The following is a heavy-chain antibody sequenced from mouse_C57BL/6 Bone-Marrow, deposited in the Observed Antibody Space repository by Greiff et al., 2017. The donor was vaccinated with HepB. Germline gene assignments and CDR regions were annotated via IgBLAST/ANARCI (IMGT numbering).Heavy chain of an antibody. Sequence: EVQRVDSGGGLVKPGGSLKLSCAASGFTFSSYTMSWVRQTPEKRLEWVATISGGGGNTYYPDSVKGRFTISRDNAKNTLYLQMSSLRSEDTALYYCARRGLWYFDVWGTGTTVTVSS. V-gene: IGHV5-9*01. CDR2: ISGGGGNT. J-gene: IGHJ1*03. CDR1: GFTFSSYT. CDR3: ARRGLWYFDV.